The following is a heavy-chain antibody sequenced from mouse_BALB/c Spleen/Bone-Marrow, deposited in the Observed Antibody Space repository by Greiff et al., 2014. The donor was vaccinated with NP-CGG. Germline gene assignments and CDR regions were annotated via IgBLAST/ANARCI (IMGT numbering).Heavy chain of an antibody. Sequence: EVKLQESGPELVKPGASVKMSCKASGYTFTSYVMHWVKQKPGQGLEWIGYINPYNDGTKYNEKFKGKATLTSDKSSSTAYMELSSLTSEDSAVYYCARPRQLGLPYYSDYWGQGTTLTVST. J-gene: IGHJ2*01. CDR2: INPYNDGT. V-gene: IGHV1-14*01. CDR3: ARPRQLGLPYYSDY. CDR1: GYTFTSYV. D-gene: IGHD3-2*01.